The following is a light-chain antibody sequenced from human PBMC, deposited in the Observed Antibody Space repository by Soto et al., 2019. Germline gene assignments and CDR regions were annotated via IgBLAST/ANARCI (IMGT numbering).Light chain of an antibody. CDR3: QSYDTGLTGHVL. CDR2: GNN. Sequence: QSVLTQPPSASGTPGQRVTISCSGSSSNIGRNTVNWYQQVPGTAPKLLIYGNNQRPSGVPDRFSGSKSDTSASLAITGLQIDDEADYYCQSYDTGLTGHVLFGGGTKLTVL. J-gene: IGLJ2*01. CDR1: SSNIGRNT. V-gene: IGLV1-44*01.